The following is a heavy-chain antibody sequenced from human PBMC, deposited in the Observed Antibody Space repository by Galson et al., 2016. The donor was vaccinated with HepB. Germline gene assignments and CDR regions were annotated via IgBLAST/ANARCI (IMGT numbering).Heavy chain of an antibody. Sequence: SLRLSCAASGLSVSSNYMSWVRQTPGKGLEWVSVIHIGGSTYYGDSVKGRVTISRDNSKNTVYLQMNSLRAEDTAVYFCVRDTWKWGYNYASDASDIWGRGTMVTVSS. CDR1: GLSVSSNY. J-gene: IGHJ3*02. D-gene: IGHD5-18*01. CDR3: VRDTWKWGYNYASDASDI. V-gene: IGHV3-53*01. CDR2: IHIGGST.